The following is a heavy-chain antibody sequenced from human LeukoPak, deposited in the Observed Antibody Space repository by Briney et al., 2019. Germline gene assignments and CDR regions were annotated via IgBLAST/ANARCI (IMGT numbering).Heavy chain of an antibody. D-gene: IGHD4-17*01. CDR3: AARDYGDYVRDY. V-gene: IGHV1-69*04. CDR2: IIPILSIA. CDR1: GGTFSSYA. Sequence: SVKVSCKASGGTFSSYAISWVRQAPGQGLEWMGRIIPILSIANYAQKFQDRVTITADKSTSTAYMELSSLRSEDTAVYYCAARDYGDYVRDYWGQGTLVTVSS. J-gene: IGHJ4*02.